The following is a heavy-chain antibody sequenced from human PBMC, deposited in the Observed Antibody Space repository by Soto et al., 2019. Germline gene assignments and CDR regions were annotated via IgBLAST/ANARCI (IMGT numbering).Heavy chain of an antibody. J-gene: IGHJ4*02. Sequence: GGSLILSCAASGFTFSSYWMSWVRQAPGKGLEWVANIKQDGSEKYYVDSVKGRFTISRDNAKNSLYLQMNSLRAEDTAVYYCARGPLGYCISTSCYAVYWGQGTLVTVSS. CDR3: ARGPLGYCISTSCYAVY. V-gene: IGHV3-7*04. CDR2: IKQDGSEK. CDR1: GFTFSSYW. D-gene: IGHD2-2*01.